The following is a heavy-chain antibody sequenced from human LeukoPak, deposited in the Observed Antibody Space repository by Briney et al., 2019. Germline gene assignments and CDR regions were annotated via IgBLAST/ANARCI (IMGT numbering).Heavy chain of an antibody. J-gene: IGHJ4*02. Sequence: SVKVSCKASGGTFSSYTISWVRQAPGQGLEWMGRINPILGIANYAQKFQGRVTITADKSTSTAYMELSSLRSEDTAVYYCAREPTGTTNPPDYWGQGTLVTVSS. CDR3: AREPTGTTNPPDY. D-gene: IGHD1-7*01. V-gene: IGHV1-69*04. CDR2: INPILGIA. CDR1: GGTFSSYT.